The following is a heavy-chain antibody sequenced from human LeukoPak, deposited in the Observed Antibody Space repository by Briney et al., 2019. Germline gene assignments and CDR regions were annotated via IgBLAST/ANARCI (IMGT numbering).Heavy chain of an antibody. CDR3: ARAKSGYLYYFDY. Sequence: SVKVSCKASGGTFSSYAISWVRQAPGQGLEWMGGIIPIFGTANYAQKFQGRVTITADESTSTAYMELSSLRSEGTAVYYCARAKSGYLYYFDYWGQGTLVTVSS. J-gene: IGHJ4*02. V-gene: IGHV1-69*13. CDR1: GGTFSSYA. CDR2: IIPIFGTA. D-gene: IGHD5-12*01.